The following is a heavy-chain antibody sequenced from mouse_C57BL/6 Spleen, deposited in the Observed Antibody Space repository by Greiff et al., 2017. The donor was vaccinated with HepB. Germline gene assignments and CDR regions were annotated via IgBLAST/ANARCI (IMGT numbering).Heavy chain of an antibody. J-gene: IGHJ2*01. CDR3: ATGYFDY. CDR1: GYTFTSYW. CDR2: IYPGSGST. Sequence: QVQLKQPGAELVKPGASVKMSCKASGYTFTSYWITWVKQRPGQGLEWIGDIYPGSGSTNYNEKFKGKATLTADKSSSTAYMELRSLTSEDSAVYFCATGYFDYWGQGTTLTVSS. V-gene: IGHV1-55*01.